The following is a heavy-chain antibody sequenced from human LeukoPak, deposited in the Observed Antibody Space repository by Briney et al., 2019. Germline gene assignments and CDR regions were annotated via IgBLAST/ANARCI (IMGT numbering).Heavy chain of an antibody. CDR2: IYHSGST. J-gene: IGHJ3*02. Sequence: PSETLSLTCAVSSGSISSGGYSWSWIRQPPGKGPEWIGYIYHSGSTYYNPSLKSRVTISVDRSKNQFSLKLSSVTAADTAVYYCARDYPEAFDIWGQGTMVTVSS. CDR3: ARDYPEAFDI. CDR1: SGSISSGGYS. V-gene: IGHV4-30-2*01.